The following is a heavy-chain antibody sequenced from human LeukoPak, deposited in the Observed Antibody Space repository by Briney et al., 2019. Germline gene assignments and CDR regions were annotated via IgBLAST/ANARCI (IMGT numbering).Heavy chain of an antibody. CDR3: ARAQTYGGSIFDY. J-gene: IGHJ4*02. Sequence: PSETLSLTCTVSGYSISSGYYWGWIRQPPGKGLEWIGSIYHSGSTYYNPSLKSRVTISVDTSKNQFSLKLSSVTAADTAVYYCARAQTYGGSIFDYWGQGTLVTVSS. D-gene: IGHD4-23*01. CDR1: GYSISSGYY. V-gene: IGHV4-38-2*02. CDR2: IYHSGST.